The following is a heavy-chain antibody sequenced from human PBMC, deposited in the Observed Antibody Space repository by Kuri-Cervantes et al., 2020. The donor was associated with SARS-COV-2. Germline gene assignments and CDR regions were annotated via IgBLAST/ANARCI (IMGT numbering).Heavy chain of an antibody. D-gene: IGHD4-23*01. CDR2: INHSGST. CDR3: ARVKSVVTPDIDY. Sequence: ESLKISCAVYGGSFSGYYWSWIRQPPGKGLEWIGEINHSGSTNYNPSLKSRVIISVDTSKNQFSLKLSSVTAADTAVYYCARVKSVVTPDIDYWGQGTLVTVSS. J-gene: IGHJ4*02. V-gene: IGHV4-34*01. CDR1: GGSFSGYY.